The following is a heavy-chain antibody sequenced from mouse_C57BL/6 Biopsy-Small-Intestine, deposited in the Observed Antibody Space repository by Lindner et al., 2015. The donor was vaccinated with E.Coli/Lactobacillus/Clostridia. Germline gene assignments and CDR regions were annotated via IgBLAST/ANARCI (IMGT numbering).Heavy chain of an antibody. CDR1: GYTFTGYW. Sequence: VQLQESGAELMKPGASVKLSCKASGYTFTGYWIEWVKQRPGHGLEWIGEILPGSGNTYYNEKFKGKATLTADTSSNTAYLQLTSLTSEDTAVYYCAPGFAYWGQGTTLTVSS. V-gene: IGHV1-9*01. CDR2: ILPGSGNT. J-gene: IGHJ2*01. CDR3: APGFAY.